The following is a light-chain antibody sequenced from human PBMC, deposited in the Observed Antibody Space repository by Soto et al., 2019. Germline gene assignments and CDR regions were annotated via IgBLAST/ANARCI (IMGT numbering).Light chain of an antibody. CDR2: AAS. Sequence: AIQMTQSPPSLSASVGDRVIITCRASQDIRVDVGWLQQRPGHAPNLLIYAASTLHTGVPSTFTGSGSGTDFTLTINDLQPEDVATYFCLQASDFIYTCGPGTKVDIK. J-gene: IGKJ2*01. V-gene: IGKV1-6*01. CDR3: LQASDFIYT. CDR1: QDIRVD.